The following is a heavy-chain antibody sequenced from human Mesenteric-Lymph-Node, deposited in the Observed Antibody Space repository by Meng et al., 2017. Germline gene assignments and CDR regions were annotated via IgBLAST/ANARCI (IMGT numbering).Heavy chain of an antibody. CDR3: ARVPAALGDSGSYFIAFDI. V-gene: IGHV4-4*07. CDR2: IYTSGST. CDR1: GGSISSYY. J-gene: IGHJ3*02. D-gene: IGHD1-26*01. Sequence: GSLRLSCTVSGGSISSYYWSWIRQPAGKGLEWIGRIYTSGSTNYNPSLKSRVTISVDTSKNQFSLKLSSVTAADTAVYYCARVPAALGDSGSYFIAFDIWGQGTMVTVSS.